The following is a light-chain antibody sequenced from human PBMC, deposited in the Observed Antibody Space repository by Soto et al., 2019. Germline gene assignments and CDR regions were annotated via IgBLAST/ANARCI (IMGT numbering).Light chain of an antibody. Sequence: EIVMTQSPATLSVSPGERATLSCRASQSVSSNLAWYQQKPGQAPRLLIHGASTRATGIPARFSGSGSGTEFTLNISSLQSEDFAVYYCQQYNDWPGTFGPGTKVDIK. CDR1: QSVSSN. CDR2: GAS. V-gene: IGKV3-15*01. CDR3: QQYNDWPGT. J-gene: IGKJ3*01.